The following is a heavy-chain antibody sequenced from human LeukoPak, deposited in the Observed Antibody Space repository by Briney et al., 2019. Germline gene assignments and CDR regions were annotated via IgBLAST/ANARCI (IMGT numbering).Heavy chain of an antibody. D-gene: IGHD6-19*01. CDR3: ARVTPTLYSSGWYPSYFDL. V-gene: IGHV4-4*07. Sequence: SETLSLTCTVSGVSLNNNYWTWIRQPAGKGLEWIGLIYTTGSTNYNPSLKSRVTMSVDTSKNQFSLKLSSVTAADTAVYYCARVTPTLYSSGWYPSYFDLWGRGTLVTVSS. CDR2: IYTTGST. CDR1: GVSLNNNY. J-gene: IGHJ2*01.